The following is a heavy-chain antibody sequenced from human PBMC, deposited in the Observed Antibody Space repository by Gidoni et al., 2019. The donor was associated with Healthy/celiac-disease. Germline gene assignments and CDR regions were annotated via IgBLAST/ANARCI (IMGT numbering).Heavy chain of an antibody. D-gene: IGHD3-22*01. CDR3: AKAGRVLVYDSSGLDY. CDR1: GFTFSSNG. Sequence: QVQLVESGGGVVQPGRSLRLSCAAAGFTFSSNGMHGLRQAPGKGLEWVAVISYDGSNKYYADSVKGRFTISRDNSKNTLYLQMNSLRAEDTAVYYCAKAGRVLVYDSSGLDYWGQGTLVTVSS. J-gene: IGHJ4*02. CDR2: ISYDGSNK. V-gene: IGHV3-30*18.